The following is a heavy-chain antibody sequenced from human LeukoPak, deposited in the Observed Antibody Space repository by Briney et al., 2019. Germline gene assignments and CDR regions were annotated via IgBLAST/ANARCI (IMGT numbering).Heavy chain of an antibody. D-gene: IGHD5-24*01. Sequence: PGGSLRLFCAASGFTLSSYAMHWVRQAPGKGLEGVAVISYDGSNIYYADSVKGRLTISRDNSKNTLYLQMNSLRAEDTAVYYCARDQGDGYIYYFDYGGQGTLVTVSS. V-gene: IGHV3-30*04. CDR3: ARDQGDGYIYYFDY. CDR2: ISYDGSNI. J-gene: IGHJ4*02. CDR1: GFTLSSYA.